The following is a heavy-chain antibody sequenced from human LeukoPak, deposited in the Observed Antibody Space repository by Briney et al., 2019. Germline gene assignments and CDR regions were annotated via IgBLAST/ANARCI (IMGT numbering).Heavy chain of an antibody. D-gene: IGHD3-22*01. CDR3: ARAAIYDSSGTYYYYGMDV. CDR2: INHSGST. V-gene: IGHV4-34*01. J-gene: IGHJ6*02. Sequence: SETLSLTCAVYGGSFSGYYWSWIRQPPGKGLEWIGEINHSGSTNYNPSLKSRVTISADTSKNQFSLKLSSVTAADTAVYYCARAAIYDSSGTYYYYGMDVWGQGTTVTVSS. CDR1: GGSFSGYY.